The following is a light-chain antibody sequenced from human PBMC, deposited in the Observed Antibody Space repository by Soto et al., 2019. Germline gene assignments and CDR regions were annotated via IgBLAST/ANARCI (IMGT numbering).Light chain of an antibody. V-gene: IGLV2-14*03. CDR2: DVS. CDR3: SSYTSSSLHV. J-gene: IGLJ1*01. Sequence: SVRTQPASVSGSPGQSITISCTGTSSDVGGYNYVSWYQQHPGKAPKLMIYDVSNRPSGVSNRFSGSKSGNTASLTISGLQAEDEADYYCSSYTSSSLHVFGTGTKVTVL. CDR1: SSDVGGYNY.